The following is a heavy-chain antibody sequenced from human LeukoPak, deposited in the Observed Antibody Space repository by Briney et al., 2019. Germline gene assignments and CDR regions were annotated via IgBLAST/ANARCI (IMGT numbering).Heavy chain of an antibody. CDR3: AKEGRLVVTMSHIDY. CDR1: GFTFSDAW. J-gene: IGHJ4*02. V-gene: IGHV3-30*18. D-gene: IGHD2-21*02. CDR2: ISYDGSNK. Sequence: PGGSLRLSCAASGFTFSDAWMSWVRQAPGKGLEWVAVISYDGSNKYYADSVKGRFTISRDNSKNTLYLQMNSLRAEDTAVYYCAKEGRLVVTMSHIDYWGQGTLVTVSS.